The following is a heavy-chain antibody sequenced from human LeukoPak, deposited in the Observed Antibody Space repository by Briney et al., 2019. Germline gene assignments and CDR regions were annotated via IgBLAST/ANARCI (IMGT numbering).Heavy chain of an antibody. J-gene: IGHJ5*02. CDR1: GGTFSSYA. Sequence: ASVKVSCKASGGTFSSYAITWVRQAPGQGLEWMGGIIPIFGTTNYAQKFQGRVTITADESTSTAYMELSSLRSEDTAVYYCASSRYGDYWFDPWGQGTLVTVSS. CDR3: ASSRYGDYWFDP. CDR2: IIPIFGTT. V-gene: IGHV1-69*13. D-gene: IGHD4-17*01.